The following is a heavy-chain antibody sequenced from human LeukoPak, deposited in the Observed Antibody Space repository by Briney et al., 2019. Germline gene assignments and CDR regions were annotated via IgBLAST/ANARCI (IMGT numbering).Heavy chain of an antibody. D-gene: IGHD2-15*01. J-gene: IGHJ4*02. CDR2: MNPNSGNT. Sequence: ASVKVSCKASGGTFSSYAISWVRQATGQGLEWMGWMNPNSGNTGYAQKFQGRVTMTRNTSISTAYMELSSLRSEDTAVYYCARTYPRGYCSGGSCSATFDYWGQGTLVTVSS. CDR3: ARTYPRGYCSGGSCSATFDY. CDR1: GGTFSSYA. V-gene: IGHV1-8*02.